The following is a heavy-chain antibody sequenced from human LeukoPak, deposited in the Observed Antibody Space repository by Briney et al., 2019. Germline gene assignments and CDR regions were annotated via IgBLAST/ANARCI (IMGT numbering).Heavy chain of an antibody. CDR1: GFTFSSYG. V-gene: IGHV3-23*01. CDR3: AKGDEVAAFYYYDSSSALDI. Sequence: PGGSLRLSCAASGFTFSSYGMSWVRQAPGKGLEWVSAISGSGGSTYYADSVKGRFTISRDNSKNTLYLQMNSLRAEDTAVYYCAKGDEVAAFYYYDSSSALDIWGQGTMVTVSS. J-gene: IGHJ3*02. D-gene: IGHD3-22*01. CDR2: ISGSGGST.